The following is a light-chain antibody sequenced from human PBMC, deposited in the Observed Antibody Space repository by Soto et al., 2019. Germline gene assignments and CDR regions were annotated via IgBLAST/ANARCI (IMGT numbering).Light chain of an antibody. CDR2: GNS. Sequence: QSVLTQPPSVSGAPDQRGTISGTGSSSHIRAGYDVLWNQQLPGTYPKLLIYGNSNRPSGVPDRFSGSKSGTSASLAITGFQAGAEAQYYGPSYGSSRTGSVFGTGSQFTVL. V-gene: IGLV1-40*01. CDR1: SSHIRAGYD. J-gene: IGLJ1*01. CDR3: PSYGSSRTGSV.